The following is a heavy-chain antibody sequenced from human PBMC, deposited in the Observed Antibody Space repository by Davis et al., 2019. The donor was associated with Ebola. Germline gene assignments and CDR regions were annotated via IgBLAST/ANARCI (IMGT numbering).Heavy chain of an antibody. CDR3: AGGESGWDASDI. CDR1: GFSFRPYT. CDR2: ISISSAFI. V-gene: IGHV3-21*01. Sequence: SPILPLPSPGFSFRPYTMPWVRQAPGTGLEWVSSISISSAFIYYADSVKGRFTVSRDNAKNSLSLQMDSLRAEDTALYYCAGGESGWDASDIWGRGTMVTVSS. J-gene: IGHJ3*02. D-gene: IGHD6-19*01.